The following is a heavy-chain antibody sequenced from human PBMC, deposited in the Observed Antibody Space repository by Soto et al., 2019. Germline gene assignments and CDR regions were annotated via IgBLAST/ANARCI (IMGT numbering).Heavy chain of an antibody. Sequence: PSETLSLTCTVSGGSISSGDYYWSWIRQHPGKGLEWIGTIYSSGTTYYNPSLKSRVTISVDTSKSQFSLKLSSVTAADTAVYYCARRDRSGFSYWLDTWGQGTLVTVSS. CDR3: ARRDRSGFSYWLDT. J-gene: IGHJ5*02. CDR2: IYSSGTT. CDR1: GGSISSGDYY. D-gene: IGHD3-22*01. V-gene: IGHV4-31*03.